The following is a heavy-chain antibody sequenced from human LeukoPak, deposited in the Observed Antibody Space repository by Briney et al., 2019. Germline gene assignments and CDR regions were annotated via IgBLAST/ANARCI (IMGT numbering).Heavy chain of an antibody. J-gene: IGHJ4*02. V-gene: IGHV4-34*01. Sequence: SDTLSLTCGVYGESSRGYFWNWLRQSPEKGLEWIGEINQGGRTDLNPAFNSRVTILVDTSKKQFSLRLTSVTAADTAVYYCASRSLTIAAARCFDNWGPGTPVLVSS. D-gene: IGHD6-6*01. CDR1: GESSRGYF. CDR3: ASRSLTIAAARCFDN. CDR2: INQGGRT.